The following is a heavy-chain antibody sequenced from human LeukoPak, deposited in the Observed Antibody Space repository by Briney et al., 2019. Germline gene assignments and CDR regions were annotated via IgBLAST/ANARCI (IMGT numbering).Heavy chain of an antibody. J-gene: IGHJ6*02. CDR1: GGSISSYY. CDR3: ARYYYYYYGMDV. Sequence: SETLSLTCTVSGGSISSYYWSWIRQPPGKGLEWIGYIYYSGSTNYNPSLKSRVTISVDTSKNQFSLKLSSVTAAGTAVYYCARYYYYYYGMDVWGQGTTVTVSS. CDR2: IYYSGST. V-gene: IGHV4-59*08.